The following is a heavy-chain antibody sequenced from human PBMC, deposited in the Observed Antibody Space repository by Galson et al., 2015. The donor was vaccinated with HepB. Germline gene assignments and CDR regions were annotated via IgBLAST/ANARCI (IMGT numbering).Heavy chain of an antibody. Sequence: SLRLSCAASGFTFSSYGMHWVRQAPGKGLEWVAVISYDGSNKYYADSVKGRFTISRDNSKSTLYLQMNSLRAEDTAVYYCAKGPSGGYDSSGYFGYWGQGTLVTVSS. CDR3: AKGPSGGYDSSGYFGY. D-gene: IGHD3-22*01. CDR1: GFTFSSYG. V-gene: IGHV3-30*18. J-gene: IGHJ4*02. CDR2: ISYDGSNK.